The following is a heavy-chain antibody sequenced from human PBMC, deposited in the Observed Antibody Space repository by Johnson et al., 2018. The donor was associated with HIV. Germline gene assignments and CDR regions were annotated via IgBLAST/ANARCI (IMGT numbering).Heavy chain of an antibody. V-gene: IGHV3-66*01. CDR3: ARAYTYGAFDI. Sequence: VHLVESGGGLKQPGGSLRLSCGASGFSVSNNYMNWVRQAPGKGLEWVSVIYSGDTTYYAGAVKGRFTITRDNYKNTLYLQMNSLRVDDTAIYYCARAYTYGAFDIWGQGTMVTVSS. D-gene: IGHD5-18*01. J-gene: IGHJ3*02. CDR2: IYSGDTT. CDR1: GFSVSNNY.